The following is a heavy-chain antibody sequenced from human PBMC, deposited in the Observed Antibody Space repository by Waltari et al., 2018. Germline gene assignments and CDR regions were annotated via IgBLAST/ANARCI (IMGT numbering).Heavy chain of an antibody. CDR2: IIPICGTA. CDR1: GGTFSSYA. Sequence: QVQLVQSGAEVKKPGSSVKVSCKASGGTFSSYAISWVRQAPGQGLEWMGRIIPICGTANYAQKVHGRVTITADESTSTAYMELSSLRSEDTAVYYCARAQTLAAVGTPDYWGQGTLVTVSS. V-gene: IGHV1-69*15. D-gene: IGHD6-13*01. J-gene: IGHJ4*02. CDR3: ARAQTLAAVGTPDY.